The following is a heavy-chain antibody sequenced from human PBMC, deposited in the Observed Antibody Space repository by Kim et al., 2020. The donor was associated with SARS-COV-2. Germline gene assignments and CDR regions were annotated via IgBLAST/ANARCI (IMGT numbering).Heavy chain of an antibody. CDR3: ARRGYYDSRDEY. Sequence: SETLSLTCTVSGGSISSSSYYWGWIRQPPGKGLEWIGSIYYSGSTYYNPSLKSRVTISVDTSKNQFSLKLSSVTAADTAVYYCARRGYYDSRDEYWGQGTLVTVSS. J-gene: IGHJ4*02. D-gene: IGHD3-22*01. V-gene: IGHV4-39*01. CDR2: IYYSGST. CDR1: GGSISSSSYY.